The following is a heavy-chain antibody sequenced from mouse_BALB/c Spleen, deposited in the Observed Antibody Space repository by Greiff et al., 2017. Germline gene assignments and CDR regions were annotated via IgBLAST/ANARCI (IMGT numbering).Heavy chain of an antibody. CDR3: ASVRLGY. J-gene: IGHJ2*01. CDR2: IYPGDGDT. Sequence: QVQLQQSGAELARPGASVKLSCKASGYTFTSYWMQWVKQRPGQGLEWIGAIYPGDGDTRYTQKFKGKATLTADKSSSTAYMQLSSLASEDSAVYYCASVRLGYWGQGTTLTVSS. D-gene: IGHD2-14*01. CDR1: GYTFTSYW. V-gene: IGHV1-87*01.